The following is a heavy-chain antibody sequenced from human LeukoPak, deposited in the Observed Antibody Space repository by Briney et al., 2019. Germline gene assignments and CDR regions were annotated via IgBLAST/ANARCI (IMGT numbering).Heavy chain of an antibody. V-gene: IGHV1-18*01. Sequence: GASVKVSCKASGYTFTSYGISGVRQAPGQGLEWIGWISAYDGNTNYAQKLQDRVTVTRDISTSTAYMELRSLRSDDTAVYYCGRDGVVTSYYFDYWGQGTLVTVSS. CDR3: GRDGVVTSYYFDY. J-gene: IGHJ4*02. CDR1: GYTFTSYG. CDR2: ISAYDGNT. D-gene: IGHD3-3*01.